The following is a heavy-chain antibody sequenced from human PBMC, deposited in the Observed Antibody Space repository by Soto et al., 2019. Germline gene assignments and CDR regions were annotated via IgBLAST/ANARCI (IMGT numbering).Heavy chain of an antibody. D-gene: IGHD2-15*01. Sequence: QVQLQESGPGLVKPSQTLSLTCTVSGGSISSGDYYWSWIRQPPGKGLEWIGEINHSGSTNYNPSLKSRVTISVDTSKNQFSLKLSSVTAADTAVYYCARVDGYCSGGSCYSSRRLYYYGMDVWGQGTTVTVSS. J-gene: IGHJ6*02. CDR1: GGSISSGDYY. V-gene: IGHV4-30-4*01. CDR2: INHSGST. CDR3: ARVDGYCSGGSCYSSRRLYYYGMDV.